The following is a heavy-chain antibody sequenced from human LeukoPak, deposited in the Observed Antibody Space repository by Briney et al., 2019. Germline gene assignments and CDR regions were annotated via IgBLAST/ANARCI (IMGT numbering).Heavy chain of an antibody. D-gene: IGHD3-10*01. CDR2: IKQDGSEK. CDR1: GFTFSSYW. Sequence: GGSLRLSCAASGFTFSSYWMSWVRQAPGKGLEWVANIKQDGSEKYYVDSVKGRVTISRDNAKNSLYLQMNSLRAEDTAVYYCARRGVYGSGAFYLDYWGQGTLVTVSS. V-gene: IGHV3-7*01. J-gene: IGHJ4*02. CDR3: ARRGVYGSGAFYLDY.